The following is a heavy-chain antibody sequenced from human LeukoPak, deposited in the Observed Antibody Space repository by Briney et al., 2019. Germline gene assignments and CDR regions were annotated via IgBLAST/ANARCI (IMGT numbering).Heavy chain of an antibody. J-gene: IGHJ6*03. V-gene: IGHV4-59*12. CDR2: IYYSGGT. CDR1: GGSIRGYY. Sequence: NPSETLSLTCNGSGGSIRGYYWSCIQQPPGKGLEWIGYIYYSGGTNYNPSLKSRLTISVDTSKKQFSLKLSSVTAADTAVYYCARDLVDLGSGGRWYMDVWGKGTTVTVSS. D-gene: IGHD3-10*01. CDR3: ARDLVDLGSGGRWYMDV.